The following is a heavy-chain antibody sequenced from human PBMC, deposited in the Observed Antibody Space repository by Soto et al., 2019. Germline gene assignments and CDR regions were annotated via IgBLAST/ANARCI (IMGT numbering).Heavy chain of an antibody. CDR2: IDPSDSYT. V-gene: IGHV5-10-1*01. CDR3: ARHEGVPAADGLDV. D-gene: IGHD2-2*01. J-gene: IGHJ6*02. Sequence: EVQLVQSGAEVKKPGESLRISCKGSGYSFTSYWITWLRQLPVKGLEWMGRIDPSDSYTTYSPSFQGHITISVDKSISTAYLQWTSLKASDTAMYYCARHEGVPAADGLDVWGQGTTVTVSS. CDR1: GYSFTSYW.